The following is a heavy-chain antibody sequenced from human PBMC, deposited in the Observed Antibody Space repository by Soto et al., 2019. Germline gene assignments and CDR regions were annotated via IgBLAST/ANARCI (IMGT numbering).Heavy chain of an antibody. CDR2: KSYDGSNK. CDR3: ARAGWCSSTSCYYFDY. V-gene: IGHV3-30-3*01. CDR1: GFTFSSYA. Sequence: GGSLRLSCAASGFTFSSYAMHWVRQAPGKGLEWVAVKSYDGSNKYYADSVKGRFTISRDNSKNTLYLQMNSLRAEDTAVYYCARAGWCSSTSCYYFDYWGQGTLVTVSS. D-gene: IGHD2-2*01. J-gene: IGHJ4*02.